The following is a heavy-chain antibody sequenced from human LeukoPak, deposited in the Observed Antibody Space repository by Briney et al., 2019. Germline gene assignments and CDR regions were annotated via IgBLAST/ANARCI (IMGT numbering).Heavy chain of an antibody. D-gene: IGHD6-19*01. CDR3: ARGGLVPVRYWYFDL. CDR1: GFTFSSYT. V-gene: IGHV3-30-3*01. J-gene: IGHJ2*01. Sequence: PGGSLRLSCAASGFTFSSYTMVWVRQAPGKGLEWVAVTTYDGSNEYYADSVKGRFTISRDNSNNTLYLQMNSLRPEDTAVYYCARGGLVPVRYWYFDLWGRGTLVTVSS. CDR2: TTYDGSNE.